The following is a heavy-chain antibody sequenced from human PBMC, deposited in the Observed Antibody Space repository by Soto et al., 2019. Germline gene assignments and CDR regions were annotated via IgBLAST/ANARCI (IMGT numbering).Heavy chain of an antibody. CDR3: ARAYCGGDCYYYCGMDV. J-gene: IGHJ6*02. CDR1: GGTFSSYA. CDR2: IIPIFGTA. V-gene: IGHV1-69*12. Sequence: QVQLVQSGAEVKKPGSSVKVSCKASGGTFSSYAISWVRQAPGQGLEWMGGIIPIFGTANYAQKFQGRVTITADESTSTAYMELSSLRSEDTAVYYCARAYCGGDCYYYCGMDVWGQGTTVTVSS. D-gene: IGHD2-21*02.